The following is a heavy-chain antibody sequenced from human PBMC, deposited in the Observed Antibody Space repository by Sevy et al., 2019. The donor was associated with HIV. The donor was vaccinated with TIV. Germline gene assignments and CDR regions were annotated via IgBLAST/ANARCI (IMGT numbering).Heavy chain of an antibody. V-gene: IGHV4-39*01. CDR2: IYYSGST. CDR1: GGSISSSSNY. D-gene: IGHD6-6*01. Sequence: SETLSLTCTVSGGSISSSSNYWGWIRQPPGKGLEWIGSIYYSGSTYYNPSLKSRVTISVDTSKNQFSLKLSSVTAADTAVYYCARRGLGAARPSWGFHYGMDVWGQGTTVTVSS. CDR3: ARRGLGAARPSWGFHYGMDV. J-gene: IGHJ6*02.